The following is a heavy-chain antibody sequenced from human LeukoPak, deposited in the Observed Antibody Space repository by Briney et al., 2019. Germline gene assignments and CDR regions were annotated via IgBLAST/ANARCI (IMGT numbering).Heavy chain of an antibody. V-gene: IGHV4-61*02. Sequence: SETLSLTCTVSGDSISSDDYYWSWIRQPAGKGLEWIGRFSASGNSNYNPSLKSRLTISVYTSKNQFSLKLSSVTAADTAVYYCARLKYYYDSSGYRAEYFQHWARAPWSPSPQ. J-gene: IGHJ1*01. CDR2: FSASGNS. D-gene: IGHD3-22*01. CDR1: GDSISSDDYY. CDR3: ARLKYYYDSSGYRAEYFQH.